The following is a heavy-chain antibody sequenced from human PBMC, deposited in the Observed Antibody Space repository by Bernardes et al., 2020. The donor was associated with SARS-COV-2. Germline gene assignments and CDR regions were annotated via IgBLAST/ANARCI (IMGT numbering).Heavy chain of an antibody. CDR2: LGLVGYPT. D-gene: IGHD3-10*01. Sequence: VGSLILSCAASGFTFSGFEMNWVRQAPGQGLEWVANLGLVGYPTWYSDSVRGRFTISRDNAMNSVNLEMNSLRAGDTAIYYCVRQSYYGSGGGYYFDYWGQGALVTVSS. CDR3: VRQSYYGSGGGYYFDY. V-gene: IGHV3-48*03. CDR1: GFTFSGFE. J-gene: IGHJ4*02.